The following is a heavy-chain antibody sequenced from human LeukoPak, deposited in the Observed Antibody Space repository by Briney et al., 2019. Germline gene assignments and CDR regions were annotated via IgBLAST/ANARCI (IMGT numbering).Heavy chain of an antibody. D-gene: IGHD3-10*01. CDR3: AGDHNYSLDY. V-gene: IGHV3-33*01. CDR2: IWYDGSNK. CDR1: GFTFSSYG. J-gene: IGHJ4*02. Sequence: GGSLRLSCAASGFTFSSYGMHRVRQAPGKGLEWVAVIWYDGSNKYYADSVKGRFTISRDNSKNTLYLQMNSLRAEDTAVYYCAGDHNYSLDYWGQGTLVTVSS.